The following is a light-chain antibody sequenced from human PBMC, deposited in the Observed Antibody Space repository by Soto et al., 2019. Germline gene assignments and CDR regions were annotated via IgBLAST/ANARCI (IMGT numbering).Light chain of an antibody. CDR3: QQYGSSPLMYT. V-gene: IGKV3-20*01. J-gene: IGKJ2*01. CDR1: QSVSSSY. Sequence: EIVLTQSPGTLSLSPGERATLSCRASQSVSSSYLAWYQQKPGQAPRLLIYGASSRATGIPDRFSGSGSGTNFTLTISRLEPEDLAVYYCQQYGSSPLMYTFGQGTKLHIK. CDR2: GAS.